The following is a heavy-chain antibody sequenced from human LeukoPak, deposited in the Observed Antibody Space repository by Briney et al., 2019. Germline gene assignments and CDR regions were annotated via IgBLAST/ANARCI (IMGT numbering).Heavy chain of an antibody. D-gene: IGHD6-19*01. CDR1: GGSISSYY. CDR2: IYYSGST. V-gene: IGHV4-59*08. J-gene: IGHJ5*02. CDR3: ARLEGSRAIAVAFGWFDP. Sequence: PSETLSLTCTVSGGSISSYYWSWIRQPPGKGLEWIGYIYYSGSTNYNPSLKSRVTISVDTSKNQFSLKLSSVTAADTAVYYCARLEGSRAIAVAFGWFDPWGLGTLVTVSS.